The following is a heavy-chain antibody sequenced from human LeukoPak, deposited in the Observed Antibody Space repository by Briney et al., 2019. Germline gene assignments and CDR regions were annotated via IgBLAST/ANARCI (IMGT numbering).Heavy chain of an antibody. D-gene: IGHD2-2*03. J-gene: IGHJ4*02. CDR2: IIPIFGTA. CDR3: ARGVREVDIVVVPAALDY. V-gene: IGHV1-69*05. CDR1: GGTFSSYA. Sequence: SVKVSCKASGGTFSSYAISWVRQAPGQGLEWMGGIIPIFGTANYAQKFQGRVTITTDESTSTAYMELSSLRSEDTAVYYCARGVREVDIVVVPAALDYWGQGTLVTVSS.